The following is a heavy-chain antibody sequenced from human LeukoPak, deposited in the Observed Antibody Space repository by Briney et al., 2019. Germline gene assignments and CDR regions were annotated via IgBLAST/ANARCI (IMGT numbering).Heavy chain of an antibody. CDR3: VRVSGKEQRPFDY. J-gene: IGHJ4*02. CDR1: GYTFTSYD. CDR2: MNPNSGNT. V-gene: IGHV1-8*01. Sequence: GASVKVSCKASGYTFTSYDINWVRQATGQGLEWMGWMNPNSGNTGYAQKSQGRVTMTRNTSISTAYMELSSLRSEDTAVYYCVRVSGKEQRPFDYWGQGTLVTVSS. D-gene: IGHD1-1*01.